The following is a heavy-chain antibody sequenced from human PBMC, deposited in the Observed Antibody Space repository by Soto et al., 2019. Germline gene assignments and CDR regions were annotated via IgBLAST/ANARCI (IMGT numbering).Heavy chain of an antibody. V-gene: IGHV1-69*06. CDR2: IIPVVGPQ. D-gene: IGHD1-26*01. J-gene: IGHJ4*02. Sequence: QVQLVQSGAEVKKPGSSVKVSCKASGGTFSSYAFSWVRQAPGQGLEWVGGIIPVVGPQNYAQELQGRVTITADKTTSPVYLDLSSLRSEDTAVYYCASGGVGADDSDYWGQGTLVTVSS. CDR3: ASGGVGADDSDY. CDR1: GGTFSSYA.